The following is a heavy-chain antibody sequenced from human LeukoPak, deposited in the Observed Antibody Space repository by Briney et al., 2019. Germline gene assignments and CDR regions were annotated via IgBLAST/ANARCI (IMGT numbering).Heavy chain of an antibody. V-gene: IGHV3-23*01. CDR3: AKPGYSSSWYYFDY. CDR2: ISSSGGST. J-gene: IGHJ4*02. D-gene: IGHD6-13*01. CDR1: GFTFSSYA. Sequence: GGSLRLSCAASGFTFSSYAMSWVRQAPGKGLEWVSAISSSGGSTYYADSVKGRFTISRDNSKNTLYLQMNSLRAEDTAVYYCAKPGYSSSWYYFDYWGQGTLVTVSS.